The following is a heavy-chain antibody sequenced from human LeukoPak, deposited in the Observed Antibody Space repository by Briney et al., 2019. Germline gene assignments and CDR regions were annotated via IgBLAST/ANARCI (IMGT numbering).Heavy chain of an antibody. CDR2: ISSSSSYI. D-gene: IGHD5/OR15-5a*01. CDR1: GFTFSSYS. V-gene: IGHV3-21*01. J-gene: IGHJ6*03. Sequence: GGSLRLSCAASGFTFSSYSMNWVRQAPGKGLEWVSSISSSSSYIYYADSVKGRFTISRDNAKNSLYLQMNSLRAEDTAVYYCARARLYAPDYYYYYMDVWGKGTTVTVSS. CDR3: ARARLYAPDYYYYYMDV.